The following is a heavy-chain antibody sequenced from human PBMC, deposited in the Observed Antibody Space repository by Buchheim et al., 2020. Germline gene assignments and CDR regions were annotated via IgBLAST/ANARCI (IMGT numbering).Heavy chain of an antibody. J-gene: IGHJ4*02. CDR2: INHSGST. D-gene: IGHD6-6*01. CDR3: ARSSWDSSSSVDYFDY. Sequence: QVQLQQWGAGLLKPSETLSLTCAVYGGSFSGYYWSWIRQPPGKGLEWIGEINHSGSTNYNPSLKSRVSISVDTSKNQFSLKLSSVTAADTAVYYCARSSWDSSSSVDYFDYWGQGTL. V-gene: IGHV4-34*01. CDR1: GGSFSGYY.